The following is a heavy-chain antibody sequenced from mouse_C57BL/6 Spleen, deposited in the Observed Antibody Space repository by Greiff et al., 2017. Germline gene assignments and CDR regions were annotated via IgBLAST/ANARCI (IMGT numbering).Heavy chain of an antibody. CDR1: GFTFSDYY. CDR2: INYDGSST. V-gene: IGHV5-16*01. CDR3: ARVLTGTRGYFGG. Sequence: EVQLVESEGGLVQPGSSMKLSCTASGFTFSDYYMAWVRQVPEKGLEWVANINYDGSSTYYLDTLKSRFIISRDNAENIRYLQMSSLKSEDTATDYCARVLTGTRGYFGGWGKGTTLTVA. D-gene: IGHD4-1*01. J-gene: IGHJ2*01.